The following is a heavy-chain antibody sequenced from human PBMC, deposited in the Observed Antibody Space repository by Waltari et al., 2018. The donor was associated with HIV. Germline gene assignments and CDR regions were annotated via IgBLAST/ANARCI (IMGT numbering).Heavy chain of an antibody. Sequence: QVQLVQSGAEVKKPGASVKVSCKASGYTFTSYAMHWVRQAPGQRLEWMGWINAGNGNTKYSQKFQGRVTITRDTSASTAYMELSSLRSEDTAVYYCARDPGNWNSPGAWFDPWGQGTLVTVSS. V-gene: IGHV1-3*01. CDR1: GYTFTSYA. J-gene: IGHJ5*02. CDR2: INAGNGNT. D-gene: IGHD1-7*01. CDR3: ARDPGNWNSPGAWFDP.